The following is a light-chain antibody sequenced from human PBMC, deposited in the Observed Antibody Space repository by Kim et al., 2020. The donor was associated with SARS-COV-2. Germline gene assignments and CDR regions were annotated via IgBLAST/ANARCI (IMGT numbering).Light chain of an antibody. CDR1: QTIYNNY. V-gene: IGKV3-20*01. Sequence: MAAGYKATLSCRASQTIYNNYLSWYQQRPGQTPRLLVYGAINRANGIPDRFSGGGSGADFTLTIDRLEADDFATYFCLQYMSSRSFGQGTKLEI. J-gene: IGKJ2*04. CDR2: GAI. CDR3: LQYMSSRS.